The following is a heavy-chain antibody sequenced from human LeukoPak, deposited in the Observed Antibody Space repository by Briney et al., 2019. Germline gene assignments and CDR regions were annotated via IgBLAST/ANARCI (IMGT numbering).Heavy chain of an antibody. CDR2: ISGSGGST. V-gene: IGHV3-23*01. Sequence: GGSLRLSCAASGFTFSSYAMSWVRQAPGKGLEWVSAISGSGGSTYYADSVKGRSTISRDNSKNTLYLQMNSLRAGDTAVYYCAILGFYGSGSYYNDYWGQGTLVTVSS. J-gene: IGHJ4*02. CDR1: GFTFSSYA. CDR3: AILGFYGSGSYYNDY. D-gene: IGHD3-10*01.